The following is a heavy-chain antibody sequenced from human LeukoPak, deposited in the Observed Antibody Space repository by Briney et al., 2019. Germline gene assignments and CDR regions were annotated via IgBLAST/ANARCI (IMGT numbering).Heavy chain of an antibody. J-gene: IGHJ6*02. CDR1: GFTFSSYA. CDR2: ISYDGSNK. V-gene: IGHV3-30-3*01. Sequence: GSLRLSCAASGFTFSSYAMHWVRQAPGKGLEWVAVISYDGSNKYYADSVKGRFTISRDNSKNTLYLQMNSLRAEDTAVYYCARDPVLRFLEWLPYSYGMDVWGQGTTVTVSS. CDR3: ARDPVLRFLEWLPYSYGMDV. D-gene: IGHD3-3*01.